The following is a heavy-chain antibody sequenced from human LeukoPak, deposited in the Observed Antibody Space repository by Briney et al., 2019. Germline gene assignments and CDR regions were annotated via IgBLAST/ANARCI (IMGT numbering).Heavy chain of an antibody. D-gene: IGHD3-16*01. CDR3: VRGTYHAYYMDV. CDR1: GFTFNNYW. CDR2: VNPGGSIA. J-gene: IGHJ6*03. Sequence: TGGSLRLSCAASGFTFNNYWIHWVRHAPGKGLVWVSRVNPGGSIANFADSVKGRFTISRDNAKNTVYLQTSSLTAEDTAVYYCVRGTYHAYYMDVWGKGTTVTVSS. V-gene: IGHV3-74*01.